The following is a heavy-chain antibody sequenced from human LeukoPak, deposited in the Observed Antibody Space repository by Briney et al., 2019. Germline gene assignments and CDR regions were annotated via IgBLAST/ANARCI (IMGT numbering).Heavy chain of an antibody. CDR3: AGDVRYCSGDSCFMNAFDI. CDR2: INPNSGGT. V-gene: IGHV1-2*02. D-gene: IGHD2-15*01. CDR1: GYTFTGYY. J-gene: IGHJ3*02. Sequence: ASVKVSCKASGYTFTGYYMHWVRQAPGQGLGWMGWINPNSGGTNYAQKFQGRVTMTGDTSISTAYMELSRLRSDDTAVYYCAGDVRYCSGDSCFMNAFDIWGQGTMVTVSS.